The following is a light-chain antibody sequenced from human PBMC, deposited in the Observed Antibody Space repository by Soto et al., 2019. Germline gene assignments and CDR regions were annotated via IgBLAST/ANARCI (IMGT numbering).Light chain of an antibody. J-gene: IGKJ1*01. CDR3: QQFHYWWT. Sequence: EIVLTQSPGTLSLSPGERATLSCRASQSVSSNYLAWYQQKPGQAPRLLIYGASNRATGIPDRFSGSGSGTDFTLTISSLQSEDFAFYYCQQFHYWWTFGQGTKVDIK. V-gene: IGKV3-20*01. CDR2: GAS. CDR1: QSVSSNY.